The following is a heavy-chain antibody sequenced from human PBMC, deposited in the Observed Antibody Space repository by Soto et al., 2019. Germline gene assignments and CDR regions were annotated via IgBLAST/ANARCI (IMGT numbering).Heavy chain of an antibody. CDR3: ARLHINNLDY. Sequence: GASVKVSCKAPGYTFTSYRISQRRQAPGQGLEWMGWISAYNGNTNYAQKLQGRVTMTTDTSTSTAYTELRSLRSGDTAAYYCARLHINNLDYWGQGTLVTVSS. D-gene: IGHD2-21*01. CDR2: ISAYNGNT. J-gene: IGHJ4*02. V-gene: IGHV1-18*01. CDR1: GYTFTSYR.